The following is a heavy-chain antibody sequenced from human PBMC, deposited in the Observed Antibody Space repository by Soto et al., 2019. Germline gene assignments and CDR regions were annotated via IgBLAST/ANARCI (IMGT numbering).Heavy chain of an antibody. CDR3: AKYVDTATSRPFDY. Sequence: GGSLRLSCAASGFTSRYQAMSWVRQAPGKGLEWVSGIFNSGDGTYYADSVKGRFTISRDNSKNMLYLQMNSLRAEDTAVYYCAKYVDTATSRPFDYWGQGTLVTVSS. D-gene: IGHD5-18*01. CDR1: GFTSRYQA. V-gene: IGHV3-23*05. CDR2: IFNSGDGT. J-gene: IGHJ4*02.